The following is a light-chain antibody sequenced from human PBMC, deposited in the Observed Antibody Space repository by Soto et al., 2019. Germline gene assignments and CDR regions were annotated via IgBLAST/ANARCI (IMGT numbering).Light chain of an antibody. CDR1: SSDVGGYSR. V-gene: IGLV2-18*02. Sequence: QSVLTQPPSVSGSPGQSVTISCTGTSSDVGGYSRVSWYQQPPGTAPKLMIYEVSNRPSGVPDRFSGSKSGNTASLTISGLQAEDEADYYCSAYTSSSTFVVFGGGTKVTVL. CDR3: SAYTSSSTFVV. CDR2: EVS. J-gene: IGLJ2*01.